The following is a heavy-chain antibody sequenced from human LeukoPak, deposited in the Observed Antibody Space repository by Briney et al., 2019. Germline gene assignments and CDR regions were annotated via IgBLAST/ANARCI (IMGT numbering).Heavy chain of an antibody. CDR3: ARDRYGVRSGSCDY. CDR1: GYTFTGYY. D-gene: IGHD1-26*01. V-gene: IGHV1-2*02. CDR2: INPNSGGT. J-gene: IGHJ4*02. Sequence: GASVKVSCKASGYTFTGYYMHWVRQAPGQGLEWMGWINPNSGGTNYAQNLQGRVTMTTDTSTSTAYMELRSLTYDDTAVYYCARDRYGVRSGSCDYWGQGTLVTVPS.